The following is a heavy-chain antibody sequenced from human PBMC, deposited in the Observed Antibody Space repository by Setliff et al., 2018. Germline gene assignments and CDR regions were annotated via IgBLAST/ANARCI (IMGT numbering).Heavy chain of an antibody. CDR1: GFTFDDYT. Sequence: GGSLRLSCAASGFTFDDYTMTWVRQAPGEGLEWASGISARTGLTYYADSVKGRFTMSRDISKNTVYLHMTRLRAEDTAMYYCAKRGDTRTFDYWGQGTLVTVSS. J-gene: IGHJ4*02. D-gene: IGHD5-18*01. V-gene: IGHV3-23*01. CDR2: ISARTGLT. CDR3: AKRGDTRTFDY.